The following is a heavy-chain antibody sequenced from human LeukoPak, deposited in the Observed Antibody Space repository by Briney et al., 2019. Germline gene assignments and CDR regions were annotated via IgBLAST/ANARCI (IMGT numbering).Heavy chain of an antibody. CDR3: AREGFDV. CDR2: INPSDGSA. CDR1: GYTFTTNY. V-gene: IGHV1-46*01. J-gene: IGHJ3*01. Sequence: GASVKVSCKASGYTFTTNYMHWVRQAPGQGLEWMEIINPSDGSASSAQKFQGRVTITWNTSISTAYMELSSLRSDDTAVYYCAREGFDVWGQGTVVTISS.